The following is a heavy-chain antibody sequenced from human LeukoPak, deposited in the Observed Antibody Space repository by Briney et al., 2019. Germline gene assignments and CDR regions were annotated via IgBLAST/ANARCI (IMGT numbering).Heavy chain of an antibody. J-gene: IGHJ3*01. CDR1: GNTFSNSA. D-gene: IGHD3-10*01. V-gene: IGHV3-23*01. Sequence: PGGSLRLSCVPSGNTFSNSALSWVRQAPGKGLEWVSIITKSGDQTHYADSVRGLFTISRDIFKNTLYLQMNSLRAEDTAVYYCARDLGYYGSGSYFVLWGQGTMVTVSS. CDR2: ITKSGDQT. CDR3: ARDLGYYGSGSYFVL.